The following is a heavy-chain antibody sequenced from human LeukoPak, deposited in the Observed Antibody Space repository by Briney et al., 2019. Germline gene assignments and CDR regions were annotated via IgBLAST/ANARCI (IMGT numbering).Heavy chain of an antibody. CDR2: ISGNGGST. D-gene: IGHD6-6*01. Sequence: GGSLRLSCAASGFTFSSYGMNWVRQAPGKGLEWVSGISGNGGSTYYADSVKGRFTVSRDNAKNSLDLQMNSLRAEDTAVYYCAREVSKDYWGQGTLVTVSS. J-gene: IGHJ4*02. CDR1: GFTFSSYG. V-gene: IGHV3-23*01. CDR3: AREVSKDY.